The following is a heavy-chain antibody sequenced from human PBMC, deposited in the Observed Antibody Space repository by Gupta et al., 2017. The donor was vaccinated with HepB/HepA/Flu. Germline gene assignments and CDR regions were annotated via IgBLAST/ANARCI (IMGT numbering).Heavy chain of an antibody. CDR3: AGRMTDYGHYNYYMDV. J-gene: IGHJ6*03. CDR2: LYSGVST. CDR1: GFSVNYYY. D-gene: IGHD4-17*01. V-gene: IGHV3-53*01. Sequence: EVQLVESGGRLIQPGGSLRLSCAVSGFSVNYYYMSWVRQAPGKGLEWVSALYSGVSTSYADYVKGRFTISRDNSKNTLYLQINSLRAEDTAVYYGAGRMTDYGHYNYYMDVWGKGTTVTVSS.